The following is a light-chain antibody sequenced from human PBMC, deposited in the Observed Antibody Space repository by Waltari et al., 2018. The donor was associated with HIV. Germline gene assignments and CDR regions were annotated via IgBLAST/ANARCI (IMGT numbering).Light chain of an antibody. J-gene: IGLJ2*01. CDR1: TGPVTTDHY. V-gene: IGLV7-46*01. Sequence: AVVTQEPSLTVSPGGTVTLTCPSSTGPVTTDHYPYWFQQMPGQAPTTLIFDSYSRHSWTPARFSGSLLGGKAALTLSGAQPEDEVDYYCSLFYNTARVFGGGTRLTVL. CDR3: SLFYNTARV. CDR2: DSY.